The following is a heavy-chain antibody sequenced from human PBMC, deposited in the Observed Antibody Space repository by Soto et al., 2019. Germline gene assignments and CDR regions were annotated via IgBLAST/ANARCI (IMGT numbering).Heavy chain of an antibody. D-gene: IGHD2-2*01. J-gene: IGHJ4*02. CDR1: GGSISSGGYY. V-gene: IGHV4-31*03. Sequence: SETLSLTCTVSGGSISSGGYYWSWIRQHPGKGLEWIGYIYYSGSTYYNPSLKSRVTMSVDKPKNQFSLNLTSVTAADTAVYYCARVISSRDEYFDYWGQGILVTVSS. CDR2: IYYSGST. CDR3: ARVISSRDEYFDY.